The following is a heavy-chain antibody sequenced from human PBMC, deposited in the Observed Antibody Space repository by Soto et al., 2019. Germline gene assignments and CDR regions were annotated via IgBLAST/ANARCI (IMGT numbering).Heavy chain of an antibody. D-gene: IGHD3-3*01. CDR2: IYYSGST. CDR3: ARENDFWSRYYPAGAFDI. J-gene: IGHJ3*02. CDR1: GGSISSYY. V-gene: IGHV4-59*01. Sequence: KTSETLSLTCTVSGGSISSYYWSWIRQPPGKGLEWIGYIYYSGSTNYNPSSKSRVTISVDTSKNQFTLKLSSVTAADTAVYYCARENDFWSRYYPAGAFDIWGQGTMVTVSS.